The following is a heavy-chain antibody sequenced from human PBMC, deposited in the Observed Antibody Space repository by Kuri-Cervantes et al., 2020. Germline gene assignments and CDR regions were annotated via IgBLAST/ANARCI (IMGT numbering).Heavy chain of an antibody. D-gene: IGHD1-7*01. Sequence: GGSLRLSCAASGFTFSSYDMHWVRQATGKGLEWVSAIGTAGDTYYPGSVRGRFTISRENAKNTLYLQMNSLRAEDTAVYYCARVGTGTSWSYFDYWGQGTLVTVSS. CDR3: ARVGTGTSWSYFDY. V-gene: IGHV3-13*01. J-gene: IGHJ4*02. CDR2: IGTAGDT. CDR1: GFTFSSYD.